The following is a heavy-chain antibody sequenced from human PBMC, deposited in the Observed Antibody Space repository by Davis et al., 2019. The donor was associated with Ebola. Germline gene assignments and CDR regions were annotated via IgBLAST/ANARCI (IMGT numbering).Heavy chain of an antibody. CDR1: GGSVSTFG. CDR3: SKGDPDSSSYYYKGLDV. J-gene: IGHJ6*02. Sequence: SVKVSCKASGGSVSTFGISWVRQAPGQGLEWMGGIIPTFGTTKYAQKFQGRVTITADKSTSTVYMELSSLRSEDTAVYFCSKGDPDSSSYYYKGLDVWGQGTTVTVSS. V-gene: IGHV1-69*06. CDR2: IIPTFGTT. D-gene: IGHD6-6*01.